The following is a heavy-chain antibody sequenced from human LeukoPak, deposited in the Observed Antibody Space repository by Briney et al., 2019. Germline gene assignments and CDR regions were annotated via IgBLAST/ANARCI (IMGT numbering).Heavy chain of an antibody. CDR1: GDNFSSYV. J-gene: IGHJ3*02. Sequence: SVKVSCKASGDNFSSYVITWVRQAPGQGLEWMGRIIPTLDVANFAQKFKGRVTITADKFTNTAHLELSSLRSEDTAVYFCTREGVYSPDPTSYHRLPFDIWGKGTVVIVSS. V-gene: IGHV1-69*04. D-gene: IGHD3-16*02. CDR3: TREGVYSPDPTSYHRLPFDI. CDR2: IIPTLDVA.